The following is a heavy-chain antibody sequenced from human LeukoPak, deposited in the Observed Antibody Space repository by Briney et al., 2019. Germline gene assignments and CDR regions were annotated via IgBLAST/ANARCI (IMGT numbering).Heavy chain of an antibody. CDR1: GGSISSSNW. J-gene: IGHJ4*02. V-gene: IGHV4-4*02. D-gene: IGHD6-13*01. CDR2: IYHSGNT. Sequence: PSGTLSLTCAVSGGSISSSNWWSWVRQPPGKGLEWIGEIYHSGNTNYNPSLKSRVTISVDKSKNQFSLKLSSVTAADTAVYYCVTPRDHSSSWSFDYWGQGTLVTVPS. CDR3: VTPRDHSSSWSFDY.